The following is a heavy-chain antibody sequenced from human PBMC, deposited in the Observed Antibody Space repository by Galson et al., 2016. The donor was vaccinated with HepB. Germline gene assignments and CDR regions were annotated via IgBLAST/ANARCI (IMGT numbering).Heavy chain of an antibody. CDR1: GFMFSDYS. Sequence: SLRLSCAVSGFMFSDYSMSWVRQAPGKGLEWVANINQDGSEESYVDSVKGRFTISRDNTKNSLSLQMNSLRAEDTAVYYCARDGGGDDPFDIWGQGTMVTVSS. D-gene: IGHD2-21*01. J-gene: IGHJ3*02. V-gene: IGHV3-7*03. CDR3: ARDGGGDDPFDI. CDR2: INQDGSEE.